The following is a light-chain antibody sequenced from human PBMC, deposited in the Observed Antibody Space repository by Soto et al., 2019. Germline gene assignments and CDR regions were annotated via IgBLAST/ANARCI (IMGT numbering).Light chain of an antibody. CDR2: DAS. CDR1: QSISSW. CDR3: QQYGSSPIT. J-gene: IGKJ5*01. V-gene: IGKV1-5*01. Sequence: EIQMTQSPSTLSASVGDRVTITCRASQSISSWLAWYQQKPGKAPKLLIYDASSLESGVPSRFSGSGSGTEFTLTISSLQPDDFAVYYCQQYGSSPITFGQGTRLEIK.